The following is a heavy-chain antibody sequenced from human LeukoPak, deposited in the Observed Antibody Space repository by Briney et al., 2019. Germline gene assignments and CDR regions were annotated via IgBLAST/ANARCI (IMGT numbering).Heavy chain of an antibody. D-gene: IGHD3-3*01. Sequence: GASVKVSCKASGYTFTGYYMHRVRQAPGQGLEGMGWINPNSGGTNYAQKFQGRVTMTRDTSISTAYMELSRLRSDDTAVYYCARGLEWLTRRHTWFDPWGQGTLVTVSS. J-gene: IGHJ5*02. CDR1: GYTFTGYY. V-gene: IGHV1-2*02. CDR2: INPNSGGT. CDR3: ARGLEWLTRRHTWFDP.